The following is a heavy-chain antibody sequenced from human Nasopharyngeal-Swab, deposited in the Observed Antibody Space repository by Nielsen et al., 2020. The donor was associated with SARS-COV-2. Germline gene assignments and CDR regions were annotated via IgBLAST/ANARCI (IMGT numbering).Heavy chain of an antibody. J-gene: IGHJ4*02. V-gene: IGHV3-23*01. CDR1: GFTFSSYA. CDR3: AKDLGVESPLWFDY. D-gene: IGHD4-23*01. CDR2: ISGSGGST. Sequence: GGSLRLSCTASGFTFSSYAMSWVRQAPGKGLERVSEISGSGGSTSYAESVKGRFTISRDNSKNPLYLQMSSLRAEDTAIYYCAKDLGVESPLWFDYWGQGTLLTVSS.